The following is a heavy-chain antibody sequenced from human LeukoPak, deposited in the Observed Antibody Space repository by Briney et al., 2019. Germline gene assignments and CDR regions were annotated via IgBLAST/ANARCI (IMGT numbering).Heavy chain of an antibody. Sequence: GGSLRLSCVGSDFTFSNRWMAWIRQAPGKGLEWVASLTDDGSVNYYEDSVKGRFTISRDNAEKSLFLQMNSLRAEDTAVYYCARDRVVRGVMSAFDIWGQGTMVTVSS. V-gene: IGHV3-7*01. D-gene: IGHD3-10*01. CDR1: DFTFSNRW. J-gene: IGHJ3*02. CDR2: LTDDGSVN. CDR3: ARDRVVRGVMSAFDI.